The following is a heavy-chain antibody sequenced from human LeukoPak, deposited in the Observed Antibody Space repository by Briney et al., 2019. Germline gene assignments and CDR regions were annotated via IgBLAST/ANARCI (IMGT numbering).Heavy chain of an antibody. CDR1: GYTFTSYG. CDR3: ARDSPDFWSGYWYFDY. CDR2: ISAYNGNT. D-gene: IGHD3-3*01. Sequence: ASVKVSCKASGYTFTSYGISWVRQAPGQGLEWMGWISAYNGNTNYAQKLQGRVTMTTDTSTSTAYMELRSLRSVDTAVYYCARDSPDFWSGYWYFDYWGQGTLVTVSS. V-gene: IGHV1-18*01. J-gene: IGHJ4*02.